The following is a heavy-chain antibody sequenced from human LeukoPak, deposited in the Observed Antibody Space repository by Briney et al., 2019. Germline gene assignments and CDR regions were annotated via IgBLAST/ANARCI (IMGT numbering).Heavy chain of an antibody. CDR3: ARTPHLYYDFWSGYYTRGYGMDV. CDR2: MNTNSVDT. Sequence: ASVKVSCKASGYTFTSYDINWVRQATGQGLEWMGWMNTNSVDTGYAQKFQGRVTMTRNTSIGTAYMELSSLRSEDTAVYYCARTPHLYYDFWSGYYTRGYGMDVWGQGTTVTVSS. D-gene: IGHD3-3*01. J-gene: IGHJ6*02. V-gene: IGHV1-8*01. CDR1: GYTFTSYD.